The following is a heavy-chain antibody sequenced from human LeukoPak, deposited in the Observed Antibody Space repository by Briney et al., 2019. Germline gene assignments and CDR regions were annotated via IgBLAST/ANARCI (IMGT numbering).Heavy chain of an antibody. Sequence: GGSLRLSCAASGFAFSSYAMSWVRQAPGKGLEWISAISGSGGGTCYADSVKGRFTISRDNSKNTLYLQMNSLRAEDTAVYYCAKNGLQDSSGWYCGYWGQGTLVTVSS. CDR3: AKNGLQDSSGWYCGY. CDR1: GFAFSSYA. CDR2: ISGSGGGT. J-gene: IGHJ4*02. D-gene: IGHD6-19*01. V-gene: IGHV3-23*01.